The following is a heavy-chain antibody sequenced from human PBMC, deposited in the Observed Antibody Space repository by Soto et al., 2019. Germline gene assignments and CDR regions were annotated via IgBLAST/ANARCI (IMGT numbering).Heavy chain of an antibody. CDR3: ARDDYYYDSSGYLN. J-gene: IGHJ4*02. CDR1: GGSFSGYY. V-gene: IGHV4-34*01. CDR2: INHSGST. Sequence: SETLSLTCAVYGGSFSGYYWSWIRQPPGKGLEWIGEINHSGSTNYNPSLKSRVTISVDRSKNQFSLKLSSVTAADTAVYYCARDDYYYDSSGYLNWGQGTLVTVSS. D-gene: IGHD3-22*01.